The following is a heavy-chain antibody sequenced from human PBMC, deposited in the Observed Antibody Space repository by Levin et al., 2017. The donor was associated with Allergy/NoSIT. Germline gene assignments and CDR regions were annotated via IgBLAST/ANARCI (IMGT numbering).Heavy chain of an antibody. CDR2: ISYDGSNK. Sequence: GGSLRLSCAASGFTFSSYAMHWVRQAPGKGLEWVAVISYDGSNKYYADSVKGRFTISRDNSKNTLYLQMNSLRAEDTAVYYCARSFGISSSSGLESYYYYGMDVWGQGTTVTVSS. V-gene: IGHV3-30-3*01. D-gene: IGHD6-6*01. CDR1: GFTFSSYA. J-gene: IGHJ6*02. CDR3: ARSFGISSSSGLESYYYYGMDV.